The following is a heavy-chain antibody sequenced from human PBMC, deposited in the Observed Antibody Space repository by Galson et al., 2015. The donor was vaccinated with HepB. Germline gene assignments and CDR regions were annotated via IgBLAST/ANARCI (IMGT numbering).Heavy chain of an antibody. Sequence: LRLSCAASGFTFSSYGMHWVRQAPGKGLEWVAVIWYDGSNKYYADSVKGRFTISRDNSKNTLYLQMNSLRAEDTAVYYCARDRPVYYDFWSGGYYMDVWGKGTTVTVSS. V-gene: IGHV3-33*01. CDR1: GFTFSSYG. CDR2: IWYDGSNK. CDR3: ARDRPVYYDFWSGGYYMDV. J-gene: IGHJ6*03. D-gene: IGHD3-3*01.